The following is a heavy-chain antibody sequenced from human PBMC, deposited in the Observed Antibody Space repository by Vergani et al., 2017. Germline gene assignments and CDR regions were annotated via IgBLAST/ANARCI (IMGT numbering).Heavy chain of an antibody. Sequence: QVQLVESGGGVVQPGRSLRLSCAASGFRFSSYGMNWVRQGPGKGLEWVAFIRYDGSRRDYGESVKGRFTISRDNSKNMVYIQRNSLRPEDTAVYYCVKGKGTFENWGRGTLVTVSS. CDR2: IRYDGSRR. D-gene: IGHD1-7*01. J-gene: IGHJ4*02. CDR1: GFRFSSYG. V-gene: IGHV3-30*02. CDR3: VKGKGTFEN.